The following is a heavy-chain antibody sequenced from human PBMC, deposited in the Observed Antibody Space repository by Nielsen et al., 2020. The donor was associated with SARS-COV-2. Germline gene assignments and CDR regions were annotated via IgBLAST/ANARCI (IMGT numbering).Heavy chain of an antibody. D-gene: IGHD3-10*01. Sequence: GESLKISCIASGFTFNIYAMAWVRRTPGRGLQWVSGISASGGNTYYTDSVKGRFAVSRDNSRNTLYLQMHSLRVEDTALYYCAKDDVVRGDAFDIWGQGTMVTVSS. CDR1: GFTFNIYA. CDR3: AKDDVVRGDAFDI. V-gene: IGHV3-23*01. CDR2: ISASGGNT. J-gene: IGHJ3*02.